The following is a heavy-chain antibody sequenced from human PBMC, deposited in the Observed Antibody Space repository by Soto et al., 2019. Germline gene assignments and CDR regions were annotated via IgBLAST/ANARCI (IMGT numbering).Heavy chain of an antibody. V-gene: IGHV3-23*01. Sequence: GGSLRLSCAASGFTFSSYAMSWVRQAPGKGLEWVSAISGSGGSTYYADSVKGRFTISRDNSKNTLYLQMNSLRAEGTAVYYCAKDTGGGYYYYYMDVWGKGTTVTVSS. CDR2: ISGSGGST. D-gene: IGHD1-1*01. CDR3: AKDTGGGYYYYYMDV. J-gene: IGHJ6*03. CDR1: GFTFSSYA.